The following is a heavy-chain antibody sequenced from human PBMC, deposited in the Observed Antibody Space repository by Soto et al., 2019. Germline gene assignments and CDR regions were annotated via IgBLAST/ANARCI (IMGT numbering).Heavy chain of an antibody. CDR3: ARQQGGSLSSLYFDY. D-gene: IGHD2-15*01. CDR1: GFTFGSYA. V-gene: IGHV3-23*01. J-gene: IGHJ4*02. Sequence: EVQMLAYGGGLVQPGGALGLSCAAAGFTFGSYAMRWVRQAPGKRLEWVSGMSGSGGSTFYADSVKGRFTISRANSNNLVYLQMDTVRADDTAVYYCARQQGGSLSSLYFDYWGQGTLVTVSS. CDR2: MSGSGGST.